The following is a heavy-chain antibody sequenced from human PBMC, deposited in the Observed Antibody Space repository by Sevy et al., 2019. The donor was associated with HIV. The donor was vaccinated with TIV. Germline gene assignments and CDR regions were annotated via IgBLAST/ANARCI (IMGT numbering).Heavy chain of an antibody. CDR2: ISYDGSNK. CDR1: GFTFSSYG. D-gene: IGHD5-12*01. CDR3: AKWSMGGARWLQLGAFDI. V-gene: IGHV3-30*18. Sequence: GGSLRLSCAASGFTFSSYGMHWVRQAPGKGLEWVAVISYDGSNKYYGGSVKGRFTISRDHSKNTLYLQMNSLRAEDTAVYYCAKWSMGGARWLQLGAFDIWGQGTMVTVSS. J-gene: IGHJ3*02.